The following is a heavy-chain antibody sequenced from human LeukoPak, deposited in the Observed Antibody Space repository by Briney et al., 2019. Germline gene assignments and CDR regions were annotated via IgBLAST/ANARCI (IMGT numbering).Heavy chain of an antibody. CDR3: AGERGEEYSSGWYKTNYFDN. CDR1: SDSSSSVTDY. Sequence: SETLSLTGTVSSDSSSSVTDYWAWIRQPPGKGLEWIASGDYSGGTYYNPSLESRVAISADMSKNQISLKLTSVTGADTAVYYCAGERGEEYSSGWYKTNYFDNWGQGIRVTVSS. CDR2: GDYSGGT. V-gene: IGHV4-39*07. J-gene: IGHJ4*02. D-gene: IGHD6-19*01.